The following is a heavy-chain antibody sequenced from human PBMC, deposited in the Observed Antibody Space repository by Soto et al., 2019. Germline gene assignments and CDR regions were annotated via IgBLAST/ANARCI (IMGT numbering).Heavy chain of an antibody. CDR2: AYWDDDN. V-gene: IGHV2-5*02. Sequence: QITLRESGPTLVKPTQTLTLTCTFSGFSLTTRPVGVGWIRQSPGKALEWLAFAYWDDDNRYSPSLRSRLTVTNDTSKNQVVLTMTNVDPVDTATYFCAHRRHSGHWNGGFSDYWGQGTLVTVSS. CDR1: GFSLTTRPVG. D-gene: IGHD2-21*02. J-gene: IGHJ4*02. CDR3: AHRRHSGHWNGGFSDY.